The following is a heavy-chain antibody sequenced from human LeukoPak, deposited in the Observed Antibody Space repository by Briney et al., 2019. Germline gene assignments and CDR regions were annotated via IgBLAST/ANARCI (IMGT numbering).Heavy chain of an antibody. V-gene: IGHV4-31*03. Sequence: KPSETLSLTCTVSGGSFSSGGYYWSWIRQHPGKGLEWIGYIYYSGSTYYNPSLKSRVTISVDTSKNQFSLKLSSVTAADTAVYYCARDSATYCSGGSCYLFDYWGQGTLVTVSS. CDR2: IYYSGST. D-gene: IGHD2-15*01. CDR3: ARDSATYCSGGSCYLFDY. J-gene: IGHJ4*02. CDR1: GGSFSSGGYY.